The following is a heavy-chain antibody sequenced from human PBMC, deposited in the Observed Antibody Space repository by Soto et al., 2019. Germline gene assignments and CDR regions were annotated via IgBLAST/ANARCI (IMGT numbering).Heavy chain of an antibody. CDR2: ISPDGSNA. Sequence: QVQLVESGGDVVQPGRSLRLSCAASGSTFSSYEIHWVHQAPGKGLEWVAHISPDGSNAYYADSVKGRFTVSRDNAKNTVYLQMNSLRAEDAAVYYCARGPSHGAFDIWGQGTMVTVSS. CDR3: ARGPSHGAFDI. CDR1: GSTFSSYE. V-gene: IGHV3-30-3*01. J-gene: IGHJ3*02.